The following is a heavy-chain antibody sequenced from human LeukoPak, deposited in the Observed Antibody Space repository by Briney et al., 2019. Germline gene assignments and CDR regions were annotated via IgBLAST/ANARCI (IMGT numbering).Heavy chain of an antibody. D-gene: IGHD4-17*01. Sequence: GGSLRLSCAASGFTFSSYWMHWVRQAPGKGLVWVSRVNTDGSTPTYADSVKGRFTISRDNAKNTLYLQMNSLRAEDTAVYYCAKERTVTSIGDYFDYWGQGTLVTVSS. V-gene: IGHV3-74*01. J-gene: IGHJ4*02. CDR1: GFTFSSYW. CDR2: VNTDGSTP. CDR3: AKERTVTSIGDYFDY.